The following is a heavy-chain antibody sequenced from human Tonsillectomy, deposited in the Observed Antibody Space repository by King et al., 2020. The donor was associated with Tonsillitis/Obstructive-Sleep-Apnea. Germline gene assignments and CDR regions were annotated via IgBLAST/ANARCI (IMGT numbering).Heavy chain of an antibody. D-gene: IGHD1-26*01. CDR1: GYTFISYG. V-gene: IGHV1-18*01. J-gene: IGHJ5*02. Sequence: VQLVESGAEVKKPGASVKVSCKASGYTFISYGINWVRQAPGQGLEWMGWISAYNGNTNYAQKLQGRVTMTTDTSTSTTYMELRVLRSDDTAVYYCARGNIVGTKNWFDPWGQGTLVTVSS. CDR3: ARGNIVGTKNWFDP. CDR2: ISAYNGNT.